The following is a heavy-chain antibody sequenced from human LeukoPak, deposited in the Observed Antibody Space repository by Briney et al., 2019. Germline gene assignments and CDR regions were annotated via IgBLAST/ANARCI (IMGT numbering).Heavy chain of an antibody. V-gene: IGHV3-48*03. D-gene: IGHD4-17*01. J-gene: IGHJ4*02. Sequence: PGGSLRLSCEGSGFPLSSYEMNWLRQAAGKGVEWVFHIHSGLIPIYSAASLNARFTFSRDNAKHSIYLHMDSLRVEDTAIYYCARDSVGDLLDYWGQGTPVTVSS. CDR3: ARDSVGDLLDY. CDR1: GFPLSSYE. CDR2: IHSGLIPI.